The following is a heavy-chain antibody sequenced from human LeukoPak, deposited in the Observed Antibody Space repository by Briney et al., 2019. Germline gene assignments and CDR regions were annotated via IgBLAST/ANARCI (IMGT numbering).Heavy chain of an antibody. D-gene: IGHD4-23*01. J-gene: IGHJ4*02. CDR1: GFTVSSNY. Sequence: GGSLRLSCAASGFTVSSNYMSWVRQAPGKGLEWVSVIYSGGSTYYADSVKGRFTISRDNSKNTLYLQMNSLRAEDTAVYYCARVDYGGNSGVDYWGQGTLVTVSS. CDR2: IYSGGST. V-gene: IGHV3-53*01. CDR3: ARVDYGGNSGVDY.